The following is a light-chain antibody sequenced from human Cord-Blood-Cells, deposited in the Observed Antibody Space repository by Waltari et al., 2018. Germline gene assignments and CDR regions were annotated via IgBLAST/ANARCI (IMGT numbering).Light chain of an antibody. CDR1: NLGSKR. CDR3: QVLDSSSDHWV. CDR2: DDN. V-gene: IGLV3-21*03. Sequence: SYVLTQPPSVSVAPGKTARTPGGGNNLGSKRVHWYQQQPGQAPVLVVYDDNDRPSGIPERFSGSNAGNTATLTISRVEAGDEADYYCQVLDSSSDHWVFGGGTKLTVL. J-gene: IGLJ3*02.